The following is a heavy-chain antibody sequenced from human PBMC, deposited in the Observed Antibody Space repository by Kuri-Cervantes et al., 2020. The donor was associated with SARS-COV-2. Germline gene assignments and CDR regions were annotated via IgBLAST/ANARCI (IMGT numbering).Heavy chain of an antibody. D-gene: IGHD3-22*01. CDR1: GYTFTSYG. V-gene: IGHV1-8*01. CDR3: ARIRTTRYDSSGYYSDY. Sequence: ASVKVSCKASGYTFTSYGISWVRQAPGQGLEWMGWMNPNSGNTGYAQKFQGRVTMTRNTSISTAYMELSSLRSEDTAVYYCARIRTTRYDSSGYYSDYWGQGTLVTVSS. J-gene: IGHJ4*02. CDR2: MNPNSGNT.